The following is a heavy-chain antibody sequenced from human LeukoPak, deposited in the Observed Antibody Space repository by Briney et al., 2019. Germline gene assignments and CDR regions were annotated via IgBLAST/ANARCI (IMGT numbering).Heavy chain of an antibody. CDR3: ARTIAQYSNSWLYFYYGLDV. CDR2: ISGGSEDT. Sequence: GGSLRLSCTASGFTFGSYAMSWVPQAPGKGLEWVSSISGGSEDTYYADSVKGRFTISRDNSKSTLYLQMNSLRAEDTAVYYCARTIAQYSNSWLYFYYGLDVWGQGTTVAVSS. CDR1: GFTFGSYA. J-gene: IGHJ6*02. D-gene: IGHD6-13*01. V-gene: IGHV3-23*01.